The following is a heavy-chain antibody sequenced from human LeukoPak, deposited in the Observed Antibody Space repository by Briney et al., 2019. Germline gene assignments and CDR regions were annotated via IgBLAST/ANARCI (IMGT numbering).Heavy chain of an antibody. J-gene: IGHJ4*02. Sequence: GGSLRLSCAASGFTFSSYAMHWVRQAPGKGLEWVAVISYDGSNKYYADSVKGRFTISRDNSKNTLHLQMNSLRAEDTAVYYCARDPHYDSSGYYDYWGQGTLVTVSS. CDR1: GFTFSSYA. V-gene: IGHV3-30*04. CDR3: ARDPHYDSSGYYDY. D-gene: IGHD3-22*01. CDR2: ISYDGSNK.